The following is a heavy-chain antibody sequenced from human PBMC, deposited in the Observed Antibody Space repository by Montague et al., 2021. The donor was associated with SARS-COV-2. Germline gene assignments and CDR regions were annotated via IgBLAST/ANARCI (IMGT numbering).Heavy chain of an antibody. V-gene: IGHV4-34*01. CDR3: ARGRIEVSMIVVVLTGASHYMDV. Sequence: SETLSLTCAVYGGSFSGHYWSWIRQPPGKGLECIGEINNSGSTNYNPSLKSRVTISVDTSKNQFSLKLHSVTAADTAVYYCARGRIEVSMIVVVLTGASHYMDVWGKGTTVTVSS. CDR1: GGSFSGHY. CDR2: INNSGST. D-gene: IGHD3-22*01. J-gene: IGHJ6*03.